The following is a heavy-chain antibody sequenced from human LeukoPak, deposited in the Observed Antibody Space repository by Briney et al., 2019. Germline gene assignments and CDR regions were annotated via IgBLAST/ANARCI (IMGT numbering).Heavy chain of an antibody. CDR2: IVVGSGNT. CDR3: AADFGGERQLVRYYGLDV. D-gene: IGHD6-13*01. V-gene: IGHV1-58*01. Sequence: GASVKLSCKAPGFTFMNSAVQWVRQARGQRLEWIGWIVVGSGNTDYAQKFQGRVTITMDMSTGTAYMELRSLRSEDTAVYYCAADFGGERQLVRYYGLDVWGQGTAVTVSS. J-gene: IGHJ6*02. CDR1: GFTFMNSA.